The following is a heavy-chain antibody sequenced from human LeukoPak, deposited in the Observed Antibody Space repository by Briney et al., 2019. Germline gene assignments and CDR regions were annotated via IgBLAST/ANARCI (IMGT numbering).Heavy chain of an antibody. D-gene: IGHD1-26*01. CDR3: ARRGVGFDI. V-gene: IGHV4-39*01. CDR2: IYYSGST. Sequence: SETLSLACTVFGGSISSSSYYWGWIRQPPGKGLEWIGSIYYSGSTYYNPSLKSRVTISVDTSKNQFSLKLSSVTAADTAVYYCARRGVGFDIWGQGTMVTVSS. CDR1: GGSISSSSYY. J-gene: IGHJ3*02.